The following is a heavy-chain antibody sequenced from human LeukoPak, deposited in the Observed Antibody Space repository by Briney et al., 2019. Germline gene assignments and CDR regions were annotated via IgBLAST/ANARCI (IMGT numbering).Heavy chain of an antibody. Sequence: GGSLRLSCAASGFTFSSYAMSWVRQAPGKGLEWVSAISGSGGSTYYADPVKGRFTISRDNSKNTLYLQMNSLRAEDTAVYYCAKDNHEDTAMVKDYGMDVWGQGTTVTVSS. V-gene: IGHV3-23*01. J-gene: IGHJ6*02. CDR3: AKDNHEDTAMVKDYGMDV. CDR2: ISGSGGST. D-gene: IGHD5-18*01. CDR1: GFTFSSYA.